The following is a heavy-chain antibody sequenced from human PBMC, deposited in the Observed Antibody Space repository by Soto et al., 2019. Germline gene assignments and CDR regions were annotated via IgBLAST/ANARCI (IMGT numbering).Heavy chain of an antibody. CDR1: GYTFTSYG. D-gene: IGHD5-12*01. CDR2: ISAYNGNT. CDR3: ARVIEMATIDRYYYYGMDV. J-gene: IGHJ6*02. Sequence: QVQLVQSGAEVKKPGASVKVSCKASGYTFTSYGISWVRQAPGQGLEWMGWISAYNGNTNYAQKIQGRVTMTTDTTTSTAYMELRSLRSDDTAVYYCARVIEMATIDRYYYYGMDVWGQGTTVTVSS. V-gene: IGHV1-18*01.